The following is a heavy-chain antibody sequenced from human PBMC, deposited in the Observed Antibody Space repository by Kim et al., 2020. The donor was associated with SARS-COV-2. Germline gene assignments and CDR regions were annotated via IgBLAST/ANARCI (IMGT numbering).Heavy chain of an antibody. CDR3: ARTRDSGWSYFDY. CDR2: STSSSSYI. CDR1: GFTFSSYS. J-gene: IGHJ4*02. V-gene: IGHV3-21*01. Sequence: GGSLRLSCAASGFTFSSYSMNWVRQAPGKGLEWVSSSTSSSSYIYYADSVKGRFTISRDNAKNSLYLQMNSLRAEDTAVYYCARTRDSGWSYFDYWGQGTLVTVSS. D-gene: IGHD6-19*01.